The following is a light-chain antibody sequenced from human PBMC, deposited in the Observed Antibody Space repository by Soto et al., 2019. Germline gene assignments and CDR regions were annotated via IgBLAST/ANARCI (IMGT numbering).Light chain of an antibody. CDR3: QSYDSSLSGWV. CDR2: GNS. J-gene: IGLJ7*01. CDR1: SSNIGAGYD. V-gene: IGLV1-40*01. Sequence: QSVLTQPPSVSGAPGQRVTISCTESSSNIGAGYDVHWYQQLPGTAPKLLIYGNSNRPSGVPDRFSGSKSGTSASLAITGLQAEEEADYYCQSYDSSLSGWVFGGGTQLTVL.